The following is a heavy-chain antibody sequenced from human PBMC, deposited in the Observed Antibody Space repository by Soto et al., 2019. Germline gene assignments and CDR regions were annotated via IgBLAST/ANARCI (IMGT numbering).Heavy chain of an antibody. Sequence: PGGSLRLSCAASGFTFSSYAMSWVRQAPGKGLEWVSAISGSGGSTYYADSVKGRFTISRDNSKNTLYLQMNSLRAEDTAVYYCAKGSWSGYYTGYFDYWGQGTLVTVSS. D-gene: IGHD3-3*01. J-gene: IGHJ4*02. CDR1: GFTFSSYA. V-gene: IGHV3-23*01. CDR3: AKGSWSGYYTGYFDY. CDR2: ISGSGGST.